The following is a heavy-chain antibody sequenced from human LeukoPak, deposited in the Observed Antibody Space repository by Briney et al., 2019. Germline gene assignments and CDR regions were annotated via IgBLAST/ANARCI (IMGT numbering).Heavy chain of an antibody. CDR3: ARSTDY. V-gene: IGHV4-4*07. Sequence: SETLSLTCTVSGGSMTNYYWNWIRQPAGKGLEWIGHIYSSGSTNYNPSLKSRVTMSVDTSKKQFFLNLTSVTAADTAVYYCARSTDYWGQGILVTVSS. CDR2: IYSSGST. CDR1: GGSMTNYY. J-gene: IGHJ4*02.